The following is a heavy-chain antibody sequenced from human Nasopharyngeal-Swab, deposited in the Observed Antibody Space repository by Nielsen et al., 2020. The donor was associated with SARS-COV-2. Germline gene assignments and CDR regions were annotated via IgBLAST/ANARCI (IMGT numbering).Heavy chain of an antibody. CDR3: AREDKGLLWFGELLLRWFDP. CDR1: GGSISSSSYY. Sequence: SETLSLTCTVFGGSISSSSYYWGWIRQPPGKGLEWIGSIYYTESTYYNPSLKSRVTISIDTSKNQFSLKLSSVTAADTAVYFCAREDKGLLWFGELLLRWFDPWGQGTLVTVSS. CDR2: IYYTEST. J-gene: IGHJ5*02. V-gene: IGHV4-39*07. D-gene: IGHD3-10*01.